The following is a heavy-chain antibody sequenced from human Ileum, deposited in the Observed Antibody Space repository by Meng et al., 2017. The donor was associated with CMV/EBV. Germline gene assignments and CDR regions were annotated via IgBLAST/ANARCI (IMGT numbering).Heavy chain of an antibody. CDR2: VSRRGETT. CDR3: AKTIFDSVKSGLGV. Sequence: GESLKISCAASGFNFGSYAMSWVRQAPGKGLEWVSDVSRRGETTYSADSVKGRFSVSRDNSKNMVFLQMTSLTAEDTAIYYCAKTIFDSVKSGLGVWGQGKTV. D-gene: IGHD3-3*01. J-gene: IGHJ6*01. V-gene: IGHV3-23*01. CDR1: GFNFGSYA.